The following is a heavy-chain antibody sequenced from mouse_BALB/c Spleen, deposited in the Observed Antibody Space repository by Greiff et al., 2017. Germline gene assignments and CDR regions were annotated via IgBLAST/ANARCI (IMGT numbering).Heavy chain of an antibody. CDR3: TREGLRYAMDY. CDR2: INPSNGGT. Sequence: VQLQQPGAELVKPGASVKLSCKASGYTFTSYYMYWVKQRPGQGLEWIGGINPSNGGTNFNEKFKSKATLTVDKSSSTAYMQLSSLTSEDSAVYYCTREGLRYAMDYWGQGTSVTVSS. J-gene: IGHJ4*01. D-gene: IGHD1-1*01. CDR1: GYTFTSYY. V-gene: IGHV1S81*02.